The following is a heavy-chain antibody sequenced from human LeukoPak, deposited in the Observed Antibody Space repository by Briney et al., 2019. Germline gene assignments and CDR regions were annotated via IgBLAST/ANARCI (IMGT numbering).Heavy chain of an antibody. J-gene: IGHJ4*02. CDR2: INPNSGGT. V-gene: IGHV1-2*02. Sequence: GASVKVSCKASGYTFIGYYMHWVRQAPGQGLERMGWINPNSGGTNYAQKFQGRVTMTRDTSISTAYMDLSRLRSDDTAVYYCARGFTEFYYASSGSYNYWGQGTLVTVSS. CDR3: ARGFTEFYYASSGSYNY. D-gene: IGHD3-22*01. CDR1: GYTFIGYY.